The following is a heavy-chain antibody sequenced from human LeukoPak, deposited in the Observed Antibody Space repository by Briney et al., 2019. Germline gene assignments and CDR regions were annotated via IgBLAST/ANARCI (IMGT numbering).Heavy chain of an antibody. CDR1: SGSISSYY. D-gene: IGHD3-22*01. CDR3: ARVNYYDSSGPFDY. CDR2: IYHSGST. J-gene: IGHJ4*02. V-gene: IGHV4-59*12. Sequence: SETLSLTCTVSSGSISSYYWNWIRQPPGKGLEWIGYIYHSGSTYYNPSLKSRVTISVDRSKNQFSLKLSSVTAADTAVYYCARVNYYDSSGPFDYWGQGTLVTVSS.